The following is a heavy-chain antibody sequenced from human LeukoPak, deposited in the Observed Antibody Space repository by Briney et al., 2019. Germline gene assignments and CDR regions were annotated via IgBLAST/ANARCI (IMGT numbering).Heavy chain of an antibody. CDR1: GFSLSDHW. CDR2: INSDGSST. J-gene: IGHJ3*02. Sequence: GGSLRLSCAASGFSLSDHWMYWVRQAPGKGLVWVSRINSDGSSTSYADSVKGRFTITRDNAKNTLCLQMNSLRAEDTAVYYCARGRFHDAFDIWGQGTMVTVSS. V-gene: IGHV3-74*01. CDR3: ARGRFHDAFDI.